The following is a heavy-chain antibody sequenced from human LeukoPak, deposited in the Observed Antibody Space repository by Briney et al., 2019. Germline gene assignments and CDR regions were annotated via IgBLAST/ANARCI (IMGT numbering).Heavy chain of an antibody. CDR1: GYTFTSYG. CDR2: ISDYNGNT. D-gene: IGHD6-13*01. CDR3: ARDRRRQLDQDPFDY. Sequence: GASVNVSFKASGYTFTSYGISWVRQAPGQGLERMGWISDYNGNTNYAQKLQGRVTMTTDTSTNTAYLKLRSLRSDDTAVYYCARDRRRQLDQDPFDYWGQGTLVTVSS. J-gene: IGHJ4*02. V-gene: IGHV1-18*01.